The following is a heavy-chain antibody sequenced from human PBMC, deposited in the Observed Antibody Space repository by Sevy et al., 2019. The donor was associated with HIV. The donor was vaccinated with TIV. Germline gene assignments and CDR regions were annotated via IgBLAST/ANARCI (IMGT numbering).Heavy chain of an antibody. Sequence: GGSLRLSCAASGFTFSSYEMNWVRQAPGKGLEWVSYISSSGSTIYYADSVKGRFTISRDNAKNSLYLRMNSLRAEDTAVYYCAREGSIFGVVPNYGMDVWGQGTTVTVSS. D-gene: IGHD3-3*01. V-gene: IGHV3-48*03. CDR1: GFTFSSYE. J-gene: IGHJ6*02. CDR2: ISSSGSTI. CDR3: AREGSIFGVVPNYGMDV.